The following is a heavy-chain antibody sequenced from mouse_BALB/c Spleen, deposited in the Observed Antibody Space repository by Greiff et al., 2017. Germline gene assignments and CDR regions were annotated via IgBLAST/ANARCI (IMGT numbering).Heavy chain of an antibody. Sequence: QVQLKESGAELVRPGASVTLSCKASGYTFTDYEMHWVKQTPVHGLEWIGAIDPETGGTAYNQKFKGKATLTADKSSSAAYMELRSLTSEDSAVYYCTRYWFDYWGQGTTLTVSS. V-gene: IGHV1-15*01. CDR3: TRYWFDY. D-gene: IGHD4-1*01. J-gene: IGHJ2*01. CDR2: IDPETGGT. CDR1: GYTFTDYE.